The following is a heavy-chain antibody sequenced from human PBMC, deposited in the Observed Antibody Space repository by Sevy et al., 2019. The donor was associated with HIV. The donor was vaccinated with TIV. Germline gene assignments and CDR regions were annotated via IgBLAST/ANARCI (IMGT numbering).Heavy chain of an antibody. CDR1: GGSISSYY. D-gene: IGHD6-19*01. Sequence: SETLSLTCTVSGGSISSYYWSWIRQPPGKGLEWIEYIYYSGSTNYNPSLKSRVTISVDTSKNQFSLKLSSVTAADTAVYYCARGGRYSSGWYDWGQGTLVTVSS. J-gene: IGHJ4*02. CDR3: ARGGRYSSGWYD. CDR2: IYYSGST. V-gene: IGHV4-59*01.